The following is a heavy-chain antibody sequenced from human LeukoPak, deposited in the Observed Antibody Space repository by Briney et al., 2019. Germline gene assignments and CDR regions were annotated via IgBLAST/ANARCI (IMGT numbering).Heavy chain of an antibody. CDR1: GFTFSSYS. CDR3: ASLTAAYGLMDYYYMDV. J-gene: IGHJ6*03. Sequence: GGSLRLSCAASGFTFSSYSMNWVRQAPGKGLEWVSSISSSSSYIYYADSVKGRFTISRDNAKNSLYLQMNSLRAEDTAVYYCASLTAAYGLMDYYYMDVWGKGTTVTVSS. V-gene: IGHV3-21*01. D-gene: IGHD4-17*01. CDR2: ISSSSSYI.